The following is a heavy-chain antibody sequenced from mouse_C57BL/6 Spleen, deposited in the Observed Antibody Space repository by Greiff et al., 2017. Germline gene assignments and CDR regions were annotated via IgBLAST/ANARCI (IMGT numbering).Heavy chain of an antibody. V-gene: IGHV1-50*01. CDR1: GYTFTSYW. CDR3: ARSAVYDGYLDY. J-gene: IGHJ2*01. D-gene: IGHD2-3*01. CDR2: IDPSDSCT. Sequence: QVQLQQPGAELVKPGASVKLSCKASGYTFTSYWMQWVKQRPGQGLEWIGEIDPSDSCTNYNEKFKGKATLTVDSSSSTAYMQLSSLTSEDSAVYDGARSAVYDGYLDYWGQGTTLTVSS.